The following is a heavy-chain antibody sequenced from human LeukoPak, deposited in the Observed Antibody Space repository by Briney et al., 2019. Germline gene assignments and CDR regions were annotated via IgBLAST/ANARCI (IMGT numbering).Heavy chain of an antibody. V-gene: IGHV3-21*01. CDR2: ISSSSSYI. Sequence: PGGSLRLSCAASGFTFSRYSMNWVRQAPGKGLEWVSSISSSSSYIYYADSVKGRFTISRDNAKNSLYLQMNSLRAEDTAVYYCARVGYSYGYGLEMYYFDYWGQGTLVTVSS. CDR1: GFTFSRYS. J-gene: IGHJ4*02. D-gene: IGHD5-18*01. CDR3: ARVGYSYGYGLEMYYFDY.